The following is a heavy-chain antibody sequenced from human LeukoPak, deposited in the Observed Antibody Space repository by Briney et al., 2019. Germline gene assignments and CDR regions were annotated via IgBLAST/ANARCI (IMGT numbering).Heavy chain of an antibody. D-gene: IGHD3-22*01. CDR3: AKDYYDSSGYYSDAFDI. CDR1: GFTVSSNY. CDR2: IYSGGST. Sequence: PGGSLRLSCAASGFTVSSNYMSWVRQAPGKGLEWVSVIYSGGSTHYADSVKGRFTISRDNSKNTLYLQMNSLRAEDTAVYYCAKDYYDSSGYYSDAFDIWGQGTMVTVSS. J-gene: IGHJ3*02. V-gene: IGHV3-53*01.